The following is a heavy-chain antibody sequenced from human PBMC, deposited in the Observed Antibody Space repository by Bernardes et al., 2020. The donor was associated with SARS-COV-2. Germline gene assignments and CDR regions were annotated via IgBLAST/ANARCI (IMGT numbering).Heavy chain of an antibody. Sequence: SETLSLTCTVSGGSISSYYWSWIQQPPGKGLEWIGYIYYSGSTNYNPSLKSRVTISVDTSKNQFSLKLSSVTAADTAVYYCARTLYHTIFGVVIEHAFDIWGQGTMVTVSS. J-gene: IGHJ3*02. CDR3: ARTLYHTIFGVVIEHAFDI. V-gene: IGHV4-59*01. D-gene: IGHD3-3*01. CDR1: GGSISSYY. CDR2: IYYSGST.